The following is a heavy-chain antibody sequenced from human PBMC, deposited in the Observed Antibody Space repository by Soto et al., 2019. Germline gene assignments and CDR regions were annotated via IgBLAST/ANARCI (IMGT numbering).Heavy chain of an antibody. D-gene: IGHD1-26*01. CDR3: ARNPGSYYFDY. CDR2: IIPIFGTA. J-gene: IGHJ4*02. V-gene: IGHV1-69*06. CDR1: GGTSSSYA. Sequence: ASVKVSCKASGGTSSSYAISWVRQAPGQGLEWMGGIIPIFGTANYAQKFQGRVTITADKSTSTAYMELSSLRSEDTAVYYCARNPGSYYFDYWGQGTLVTVSS.